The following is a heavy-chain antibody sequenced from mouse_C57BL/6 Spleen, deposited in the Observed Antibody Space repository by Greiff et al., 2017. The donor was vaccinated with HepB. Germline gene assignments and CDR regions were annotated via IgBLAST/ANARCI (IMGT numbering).Heavy chain of an antibody. CDR3: ARDGDYGNYGGFDY. Sequence: EVKVEESGPGLVKPSRSLSLTCSVTGYSITSGYYWNWIRQFPGNKLEWMGYISYDGSNNYNPSLKNRISITRDTSKNQFFLKLNSVTTEDTATYYCARDGDYGNYGGFDYWGQGTTLTVSS. CDR1: GYSITSGYY. D-gene: IGHD2-1*01. J-gene: IGHJ2*01. V-gene: IGHV3-6*01. CDR2: ISYDGSN.